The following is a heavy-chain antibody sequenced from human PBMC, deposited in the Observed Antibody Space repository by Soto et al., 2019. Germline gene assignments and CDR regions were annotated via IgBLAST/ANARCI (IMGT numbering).Heavy chain of an antibody. D-gene: IGHD3-10*01. V-gene: IGHV4-59*12. CDR3: ARSGRITMVRGVIITYWFDP. CDR1: GGSISSYY. J-gene: IGHJ5*02. Sequence: SETLSLTCTVSGGSISSYYWSWIRQPPGKGLEWIGYIYYSGSTNYNPSLKSRVTISVDTSKNQFSLKLSSVTAADTAVYYCARSGRITMVRGVIITYWFDPWGQGTLVTVST. CDR2: IYYSGST.